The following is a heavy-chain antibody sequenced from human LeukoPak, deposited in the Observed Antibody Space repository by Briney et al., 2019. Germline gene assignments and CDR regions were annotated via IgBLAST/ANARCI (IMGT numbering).Heavy chain of an antibody. CDR2: INHSGST. V-gene: IGHV4-34*01. Sequence: SETLTLTCAVYGGSFSGYYWSWIRQPPGKGLEWIGEINHSGSTNYNPSLKSRVTISVDTSKNQFSLKLSSVTAADTAVYYCARTIRAGSIAARGVLDYWGQGTLVTVSS. J-gene: IGHJ4*02. CDR1: GGSFSGYY. D-gene: IGHD6-6*01. CDR3: ARTIRAGSIAARGVLDY.